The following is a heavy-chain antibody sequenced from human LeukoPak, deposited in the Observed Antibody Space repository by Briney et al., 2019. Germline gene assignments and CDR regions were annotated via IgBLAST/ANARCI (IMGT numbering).Heavy chain of an antibody. CDR1: GGSFSGYY. J-gene: IGHJ6*02. V-gene: IGHV4-34*01. D-gene: IGHD2-21*02. CDR2: INHSGST. CDR3: ARGRGGDGYGMDV. Sequence: PSETLSLTCAVYGGSFSGYYWGWIRQPPGKGLEWIGEINHSGSTNYNPSLKSRVTISVDTSKNQFSLKLSSVTAADTAVYYCARGRGGDGYGMDVWGQGTTVTVSS.